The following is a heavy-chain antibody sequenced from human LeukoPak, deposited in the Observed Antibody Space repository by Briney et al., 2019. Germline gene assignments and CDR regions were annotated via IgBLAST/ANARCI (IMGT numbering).Heavy chain of an antibody. V-gene: IGHV1-69*06. CDR3: ARGRYFDFYAAFDY. D-gene: IGHD3-9*01. Sequence: SVKVSCKASGGTFSSYAISWVGQAPGQGLEWMGGIIPIFGTANYAQKFQGRVTITADKSTSTAYMELSSLRSEDTAVYYCARGRYFDFYAAFDYWGQGTLVTVSS. J-gene: IGHJ4*02. CDR2: IIPIFGTA. CDR1: GGTFSSYA.